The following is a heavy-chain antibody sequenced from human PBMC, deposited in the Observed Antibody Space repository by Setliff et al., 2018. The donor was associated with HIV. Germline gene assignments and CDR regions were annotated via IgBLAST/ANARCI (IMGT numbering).Heavy chain of an antibody. J-gene: IGHJ4*02. CDR1: GFTFSNSG. Sequence: SLRLSCAASGFTFSNSGMHWVRQAPGKGLEWVAFIRYDGSNKYYADSVKGRFTISRDNSKNTLYLQMNSLRGEDTAVYYCMYGGRTATTHWGQGTLVTVSS. V-gene: IGHV3-30*02. CDR2: IRYDGSNK. CDR3: MYGGRTATTH. D-gene: IGHD4-17*01.